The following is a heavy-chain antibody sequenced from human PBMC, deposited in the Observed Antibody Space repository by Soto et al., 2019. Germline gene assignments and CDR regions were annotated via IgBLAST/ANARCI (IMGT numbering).Heavy chain of an antibody. CDR2: IIPIFGTA. CDR1: GGTFSSYA. D-gene: IGHD6-6*01. J-gene: IGHJ4*02. Sequence: QVQLVQSGAEVKKPGSSVKVSCKASGGTFSSYAISWVRQAPGQGLEWMGGIIPIFGTANYAQKFQGRVTINAEKSTSKAYMELSSLRSEDTAVYYCARGKVESIAARQSFDYWGQGTLVTVSS. V-gene: IGHV1-69*06. CDR3: ARGKVESIAARQSFDY.